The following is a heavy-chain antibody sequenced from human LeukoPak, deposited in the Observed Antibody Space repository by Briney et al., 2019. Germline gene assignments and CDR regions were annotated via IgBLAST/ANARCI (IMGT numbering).Heavy chain of an antibody. D-gene: IGHD3-10*01. CDR2: ISGYNGNT. J-gene: IGHJ5*02. V-gene: IGHV1-18*01. Sequence: ASVKVSCKASGGTFTSYGISWVRQAPGQGLEWMGWISGYNGNTKYAQNLQGRVTMTTDTSTSTAYMELRSLRSDDTAVYYCARDAREVLLWFGEFFPWGQGTLVTVSS. CDR3: ARDAREVLLWFGEFFP. CDR1: GGTFTSYG.